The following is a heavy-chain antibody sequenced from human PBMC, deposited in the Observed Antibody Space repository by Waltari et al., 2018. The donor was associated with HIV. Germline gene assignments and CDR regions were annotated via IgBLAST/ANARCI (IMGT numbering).Heavy chain of an antibody. D-gene: IGHD6-13*01. V-gene: IGHV3-11*01. CDR2: ITGSGNTI. J-gene: IGHJ6*02. Sequence: QVHLVASGVGLVKPGGTLRLICAASGFTFTDYYLTSIRQAPGKGLEWVSYITGSGNTIYYGDSVKGRFTISRDNAKNSLFLQMNSLRAEDTAVYYCARDRPRGAALFYYGMDVWGQGTTVTVSS. CDR1: GFTFTDYY. CDR3: ARDRPRGAALFYYGMDV.